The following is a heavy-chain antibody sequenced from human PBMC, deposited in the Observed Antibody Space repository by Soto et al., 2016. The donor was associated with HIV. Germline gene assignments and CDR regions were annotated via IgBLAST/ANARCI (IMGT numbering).Heavy chain of an antibody. CDR1: GFTISFNY. J-gene: IGHJ6*02. D-gene: IGHD6-13*01. V-gene: IGHV3-53*02. CDR2: IYSGGST. Sequence: EVQLVETGGGLIQPGGSLRLSCAASGFTISFNYMSWVRQAPGKGLEWVSVIYSGGSTYYADSVKGRFTISRDNSKNTLYLQMNSLRAEDTAVYYCARGPYSSSWYGMDVWGQGYHGHRLL. CDR3: ARGPYSSSWYGMDV.